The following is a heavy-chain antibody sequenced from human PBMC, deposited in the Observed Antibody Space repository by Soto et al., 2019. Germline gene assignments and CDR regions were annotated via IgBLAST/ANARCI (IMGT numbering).Heavy chain of an antibody. V-gene: IGHV3-23*01. CDR1: GFTFSSYA. Sequence: GSLRLSCAASGFTFSSYAMSWVRQAPGKGLEWVSAISGSGGSTYYADSVKGRFTISRDNSKNTLYLQMSSLRAGDTAVYYCSVRGEYGSGSTTHLRKTYYYYGMDVWGQGTTVTVSS. CDR2: ISGSGGST. J-gene: IGHJ6*02. D-gene: IGHD3-10*01. CDR3: SVRGEYGSGSTTHLRKTYYYYGMDV.